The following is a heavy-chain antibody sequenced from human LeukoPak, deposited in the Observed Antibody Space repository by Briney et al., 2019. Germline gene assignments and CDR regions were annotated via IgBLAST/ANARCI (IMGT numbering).Heavy chain of an antibody. CDR2: INHSGST. CDR1: GGSFSGYY. V-gene: IGHV4-34*01. Sequence: SETLSLTCAVYGGSFSGYYWSWIRQPPGKGLEWIGEINHSGSTNYNPSLKSRVTISVDTSKNQFSLKLSSVTAADTAVYYCARGPPYIVVVTGIGFFDSWGQGTLVTVSS. CDR3: ARGPPYIVVVTGIGFFDS. D-gene: IGHD2-21*02. J-gene: IGHJ4*02.